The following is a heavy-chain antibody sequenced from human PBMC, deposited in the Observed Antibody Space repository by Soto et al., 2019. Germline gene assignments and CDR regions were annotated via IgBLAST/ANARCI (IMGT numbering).Heavy chain of an antibody. J-gene: IGHJ3*02. CDR1: GGTFSSYA. V-gene: IGHV1-69*13. Sequence: ASVKVSCKASGGTFSSYAISWVRQAPGQGLEWMGGIIPIFGTANYAQKFQGRVTITADESTSTAYMELSSLRSEDTAVYYCARKGRTMWGEDAFDIWGQGTMVTVSS. CDR3: ARKGRTMWGEDAFDI. D-gene: IGHD3-10*02. CDR2: IIPIFGTA.